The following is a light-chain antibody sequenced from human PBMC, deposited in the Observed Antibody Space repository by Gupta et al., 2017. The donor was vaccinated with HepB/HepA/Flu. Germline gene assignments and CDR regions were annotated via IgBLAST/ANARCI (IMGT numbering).Light chain of an antibody. CDR1: QSVNTW. Sequence: DIQMTQSPSTLSASVGDRVTITCRASQSVNTWLAWYQQKPGKAPKLLIYRASSLKSAVPSRFSGSGSGTEFTLTISCLQPDDFATYYCQQYNSYSYTFGQGTKLEIK. V-gene: IGKV1-5*03. CDR2: RAS. J-gene: IGKJ2*01. CDR3: QQYNSYSYT.